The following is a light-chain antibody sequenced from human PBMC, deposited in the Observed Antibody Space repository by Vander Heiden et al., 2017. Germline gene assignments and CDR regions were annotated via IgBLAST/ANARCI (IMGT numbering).Light chain of an antibody. V-gene: IGLV2-14*03. J-gene: IGLJ1*01. CDR2: DVS. CDR1: SSDVGLYNY. CDR3: SSYTSITTLV. Sequence: QSALTQPASLSGSPGQAFATSCTGTSSDVGLYNYVSWYQQLPGKAPKVLIHDVSTRPSGVSHRFSGSKSGNTASLTISGLQTEDEAHYYCSSYTSITTLVFGTGTKVTVL.